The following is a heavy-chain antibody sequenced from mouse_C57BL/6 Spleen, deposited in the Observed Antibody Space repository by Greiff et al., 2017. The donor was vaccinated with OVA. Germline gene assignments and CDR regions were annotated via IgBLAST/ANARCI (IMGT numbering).Heavy chain of an antibody. V-gene: IGHV1-15*01. CDR2: IDPETGGT. CDR3: TRHYGSSYVFAY. J-gene: IGHJ3*01. CDR1: GYTFTDYE. D-gene: IGHD1-1*01. Sequence: VKLQESGAELVRPGASVTLSCKASGYTFTDYEMHWVKQTPVHGLEWIGAIDPETGGTAYNQKFKGKAILTADKSSSTAYMELRSLTSEDSAVYYCTRHYGSSYVFAYWGQGTLVTVSA.